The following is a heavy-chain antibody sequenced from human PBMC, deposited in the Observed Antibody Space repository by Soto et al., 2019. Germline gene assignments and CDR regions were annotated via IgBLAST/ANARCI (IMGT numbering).Heavy chain of an antibody. J-gene: IGHJ4*02. D-gene: IGHD1-26*01. CDR2: IYHSGST. CDR3: ARESIVGATNTFVY. CDR1: GGSISSGGYS. Sequence: PSETLSLTCAVSGGSISSGGYSWSWIRQPPGKGLEWIGYIYHSGSTYYADSVKGRFTISRDNSKNTLYLQMNSLRAEDTAVYYCARESIVGATNTFVYWGQGTLVTVSS. V-gene: IGHV4-30-2*01.